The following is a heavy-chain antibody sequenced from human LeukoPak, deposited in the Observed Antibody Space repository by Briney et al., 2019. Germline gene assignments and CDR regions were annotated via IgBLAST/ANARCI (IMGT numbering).Heavy chain of an antibody. CDR1: GFTFSSYS. CDR2: ISSTSDTI. J-gene: IGHJ5*02. V-gene: IGHV3-48*01. D-gene: IGHD3-10*01. Sequence: GGSLRLSCAASGFTFSSYSMNWVRQAPGKGLEWISYISSTSDTIFYADSVEGRFTISRDTAQNSLYLQINSLRVEDTAVYYCARTGGSGSNNWFDPWGQGTLVTVSS. CDR3: ARTGGSGSNNWFDP.